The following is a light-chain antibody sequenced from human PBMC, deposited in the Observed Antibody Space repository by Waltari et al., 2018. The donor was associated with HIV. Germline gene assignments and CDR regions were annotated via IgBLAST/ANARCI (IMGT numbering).Light chain of an antibody. Sequence: QSALTQPAYVSGSPGQSITISCTGTSSDVGGYTFVSWYQQHPGKAPKLMSYEVSKRPSGVSNRFSGSKSGNTASLTISGLQAEDEADYYCCAYAGSTTYVIFGGGTKLTVL. J-gene: IGLJ2*01. CDR2: EVS. V-gene: IGLV2-23*02. CDR1: SSDVGGYTF. CDR3: CAYAGSTTYVI.